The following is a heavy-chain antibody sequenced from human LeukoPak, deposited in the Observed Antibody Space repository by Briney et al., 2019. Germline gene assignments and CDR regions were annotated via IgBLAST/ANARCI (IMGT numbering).Heavy chain of an antibody. D-gene: IGHD1-26*01. V-gene: IGHV4-30-2*01. J-gene: IGHJ6*02. CDR3: AGQVGARIRYYYTSGLDV. CDR1: GGSISSGGYS. Sequence: SETLSLTCAVSGGSISSGGYSWRWIRQPPGKGLEWIGYIYHSGSTYYNPSLKSRVTISVDRSKNQFSLKLSSVTAADTAVYYCAGQVGARIRYYYTSGLDVWGQGTTVAVSS. CDR2: IYHSGST.